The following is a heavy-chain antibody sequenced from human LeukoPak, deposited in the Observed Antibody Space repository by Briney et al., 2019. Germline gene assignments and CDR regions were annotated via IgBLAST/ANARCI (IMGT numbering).Heavy chain of an antibody. J-gene: IGHJ6*03. V-gene: IGHV3-11*01. D-gene: IGHD6-19*01. CDR2: ISSSGSTI. CDR1: GFTFSDYY. CDR3: ATNLQPGIAVAGHYYYMDV. Sequence: GSLRLSCAASGFTFSDYYMSWIRQAPGKGLEWVSYISSSGSTIYYADSVKGRFTISRDNAKNSLCLQMNSLRAEDTAVYYCATNLQPGIAVAGHYYYMDVWGKGTTVTVSS.